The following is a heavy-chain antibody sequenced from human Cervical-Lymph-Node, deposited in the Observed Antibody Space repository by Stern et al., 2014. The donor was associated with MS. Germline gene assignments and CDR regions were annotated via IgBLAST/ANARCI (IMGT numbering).Heavy chain of an antibody. D-gene: IGHD2-15*01. V-gene: IGHV3-11*06. Sequence: QVQLVESGGGLVKPGGSLRLSCAASGFTFSDYYMSWIRQAPGKGLEWVSYISSSSSYTNYADSVKGRFTISRDNAKNSLYLQMNSLRAEDTAVYYCARESGYCSGGSCYHLDWGQGTLVTVSS. J-gene: IGHJ4*02. CDR2: ISSSSSYT. CDR3: ARESGYCSGGSCYHLD. CDR1: GFTFSDYY.